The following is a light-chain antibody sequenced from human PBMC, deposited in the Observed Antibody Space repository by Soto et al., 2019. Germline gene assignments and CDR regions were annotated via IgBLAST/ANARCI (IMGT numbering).Light chain of an antibody. Sequence: IQVTQSPSFLSASIGDRVTITCRTSQGVTNSFAWYQQKSGKAPRLLIYSISSLKTGVPSRFSGSGSGTEFTLTISSLQPEDFATYYCQQLYTYPHTCGLGTQLEI. CDR2: SIS. J-gene: IGKJ2*01. CDR3: QQLYTYPHT. CDR1: QGVTNS. V-gene: IGKV1-9*01.